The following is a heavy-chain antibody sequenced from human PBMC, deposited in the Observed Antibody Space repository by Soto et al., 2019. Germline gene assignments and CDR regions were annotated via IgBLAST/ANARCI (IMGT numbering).Heavy chain of an antibody. CDR2: IYSGGST. Sequence: GGSLRLSCAASGFTVSSNYMSWVRQAPGKGLEWVSVIYSGGSTYYADSVKGRFTISRDNSKNTLYLQMNSLRAEDTAVYYCARDRAPWSGYSGYFDYWGQGTLVTVSS. CDR1: GFTVSSNY. D-gene: IGHD3-3*01. CDR3: ARDRAPWSGYSGYFDY. V-gene: IGHV3-53*01. J-gene: IGHJ4*02.